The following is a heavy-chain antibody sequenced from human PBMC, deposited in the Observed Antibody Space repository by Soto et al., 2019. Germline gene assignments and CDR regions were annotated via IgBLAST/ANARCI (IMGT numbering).Heavy chain of an antibody. CDR3: ARDVYYYDSSGFLQPRYWGAFDI. CDR1: GGTFSSYA. V-gene: IGHV1-69*06. D-gene: IGHD3-22*01. CDR2: IIPIFGTA. Sequence: GSAVKVCCKASGGTFSSYAISWVRQAPGQGLEWMGGIIPIFGTANYAQKFQGRVTITADKSTSTAYMELSSLRSEDTAVYYCARDVYYYDSSGFLQPRYWGAFDIRGQGTTVTGSS. J-gene: IGHJ3*02.